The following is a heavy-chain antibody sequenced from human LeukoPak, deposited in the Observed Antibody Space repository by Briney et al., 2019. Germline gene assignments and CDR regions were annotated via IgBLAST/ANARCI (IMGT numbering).Heavy chain of an antibody. CDR3: ASFFTYYYDSSGFL. D-gene: IGHD3-22*01. CDR2: IYYSRST. Sequence: SQTLSLTCTVSGGSISSGGYYWSWIRHHPGKGLEWIGYIYYSRSTYYNPSLKSRVTISVDTSKNQFSLKLSSVTAADTAVYYCASFFTYYYDSSGFLWGQGTLVTVSS. J-gene: IGHJ4*02. CDR1: GGSISSGGYY. V-gene: IGHV4-31*03.